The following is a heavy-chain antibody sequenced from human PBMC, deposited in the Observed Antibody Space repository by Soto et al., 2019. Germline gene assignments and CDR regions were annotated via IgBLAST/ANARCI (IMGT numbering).Heavy chain of an antibody. CDR1: GGSISSYY. J-gene: IGHJ6*02. Sequence: SETLSLTCTVSGGSISSYYWSWIRQPPGKGLEWIGYIYYSGSTNYNPSLKSRVTISVDTSKNQFSLKLSSVTAADTAVYYCARVLGCQGGLYYVLAVWGQGTTVTVSS. CDR3: ARVLGCQGGLYYVLAV. CDR2: IYYSGST. D-gene: IGHD6-19*01. V-gene: IGHV4-59*01.